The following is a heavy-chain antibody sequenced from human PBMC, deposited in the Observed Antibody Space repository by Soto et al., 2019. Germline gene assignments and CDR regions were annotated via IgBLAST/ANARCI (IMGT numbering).Heavy chain of an antibody. CDR3: ARGPGLYSSSPFDP. J-gene: IGHJ5*02. CDR1: GGSISGHY. V-gene: IGHV4-59*11. Sequence: ADTLSLTCTVSGGSISGHYWSRIRQPPGKGLEWIGYIYYSGGTNYNPSLKSPVIISLDTSRNQFSLTLSSVTAADTAVYFCARGPGLYSSSPFDPWGRGILVTSPQ. CDR2: IYYSGGT. D-gene: IGHD6-6*01.